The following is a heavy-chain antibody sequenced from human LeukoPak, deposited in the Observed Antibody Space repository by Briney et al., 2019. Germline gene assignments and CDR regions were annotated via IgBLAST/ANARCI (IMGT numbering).Heavy chain of an antibody. CDR1: GYTFTSYY. D-gene: IGHD3-9*01. CDR2: INPSGGST. CDR3: ARAGRPTTSYYGILTGLTYSMDV. Sequence: ASVKVSCKASGYTFTSYYMHWVRQASGQGLEWMGIINPSGGSTSYAQKFQGRVTMTRDMSTSTVYMELSSLRSEDTAVYYCARAGRPTTSYYGILTGLTYSMDVWGKGTTVTVSS. J-gene: IGHJ6*03. V-gene: IGHV1-46*01.